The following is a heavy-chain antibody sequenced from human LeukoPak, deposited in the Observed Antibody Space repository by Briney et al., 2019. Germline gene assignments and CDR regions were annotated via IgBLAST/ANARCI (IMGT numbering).Heavy chain of an antibody. V-gene: IGHV6-1*01. D-gene: IGHD2-2*01. J-gene: IGHJ4*02. CDR1: GDSVSSNSAA. Sequence: SQTLSLTCAISGDSVSSNSAAWNWIRQSPSRGLEWLGRTYYRSKWYNDYAVSVKSRITINPDTSKNQFSLQLNSVAPEDTAVYYCARAFGAAAIAGEFDYWGQGTPVTVSS. CDR2: TYYRSKWYN. CDR3: ARAFGAAAIAGEFDY.